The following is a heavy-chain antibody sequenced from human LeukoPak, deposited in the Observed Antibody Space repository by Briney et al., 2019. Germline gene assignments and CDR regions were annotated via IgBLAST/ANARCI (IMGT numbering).Heavy chain of an antibody. CDR2: IKQDGTEK. Sequence: PGGSLRLSCAASGFTFNNYAMSWVRQAPGKGLEWVANIKQDGTEKYYVDSVKGRFTISRDNAENSLYLQMNSLRAEDTAVYYCTRDTGCPGGTCYSFYDYWGQGTLVTVSS. J-gene: IGHJ4*02. V-gene: IGHV3-7*01. D-gene: IGHD2-15*01. CDR1: GFTFNNYA. CDR3: TRDTGCPGGTCYSFYDY.